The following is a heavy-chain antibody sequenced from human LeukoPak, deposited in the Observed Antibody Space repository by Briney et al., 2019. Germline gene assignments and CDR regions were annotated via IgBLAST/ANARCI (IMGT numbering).Heavy chain of an antibody. J-gene: IGHJ4*02. Sequence: PGGSLRLSCTASGFTFGDYAMSWFRQAPGKGLEWVGFIRSKAYGGTTEYAASVKGRFTISRDDSKSIAYLQMNSLKTEDTAVYYCTRDFWDYYDSSGYYSDYWGQGTLVTVSS. CDR2: IRSKAYGGTT. CDR3: TRDFWDYYDSSGYYSDY. D-gene: IGHD3-22*01. CDR1: GFTFGDYA. V-gene: IGHV3-49*03.